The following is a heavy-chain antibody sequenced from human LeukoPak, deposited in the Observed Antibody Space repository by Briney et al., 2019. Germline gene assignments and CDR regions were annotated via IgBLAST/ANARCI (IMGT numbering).Heavy chain of an antibody. CDR3: ARGLLFSWFDP. D-gene: IGHD2-21*02. CDR1: GGPISSGGYY. CDR2: IYYSGST. V-gene: IGHV4-31*03. Sequence: TSQTLSLTCTVSGGPISSGGYYWSWIRQHPGKGLEWIGYIYYSGSTYYNPSLKSRVTISVDTSKNQFSLKLSSVTAADTAVYYCARGLLFSWFDPWGQGTLVTVSS. J-gene: IGHJ5*02.